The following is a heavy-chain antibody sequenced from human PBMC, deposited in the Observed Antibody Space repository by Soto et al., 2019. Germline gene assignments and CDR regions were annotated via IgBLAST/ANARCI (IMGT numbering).Heavy chain of an antibody. CDR2: VNPSGGHT. D-gene: IGHD2-21*02. J-gene: IGHJ4*02. CDR3: ARGGHVVVVTAALDY. CDR1: GDTFTEYY. Sequence: QVQLMQSGAEVKKPGASVKVSCKASGDTFTEYYIHWVRQAPGQGLEWMGTVNPSGGHTTYAQHXLXGXTXXRDTATSTLYMELTSLTSEDTAVYYCARGGHVVVVTAALDYWGQGTLVTVSS. V-gene: IGHV1-46*01.